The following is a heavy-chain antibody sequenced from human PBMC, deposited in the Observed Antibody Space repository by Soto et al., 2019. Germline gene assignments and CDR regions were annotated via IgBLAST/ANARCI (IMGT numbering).Heavy chain of an antibody. Sequence: QVQLQESGPGLVKPSETLSLTCTVSGGSISSYYWSWIRQPPGKGLEWIGYIYYSGSTNYNPSLKTPVTISVHTSKTQFSLNLSSVTAPDTAVYYSASLSGSSFDYWGQGTLVTVSS. CDR3: ASLSGSSFDY. CDR2: IYYSGST. D-gene: IGHD6-6*01. CDR1: GGSISSYY. J-gene: IGHJ4*02. V-gene: IGHV4-59*08.